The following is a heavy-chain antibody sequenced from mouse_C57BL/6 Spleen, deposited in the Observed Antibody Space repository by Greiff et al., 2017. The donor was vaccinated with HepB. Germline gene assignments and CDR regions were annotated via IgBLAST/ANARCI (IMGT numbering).Heavy chain of an antibody. J-gene: IGHJ3*01. CDR3: ARGAY. CDR2: ISYDGSN. V-gene: IGHV3-6*01. Sequence: VQLQESGPGLVKPSQSLSLTCSATGYSITSGYNWNWIRQFPGNKLEWMGYISYDGSNNYNPSFKNRTSITRDTSKNQFFLKLNSVTTEDTATYYCARGAYWGQGTLVTVSA. CDR1: GYSITSGYN.